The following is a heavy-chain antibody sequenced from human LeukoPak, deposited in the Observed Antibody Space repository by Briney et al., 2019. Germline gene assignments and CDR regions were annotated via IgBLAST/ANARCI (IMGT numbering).Heavy chain of an antibody. CDR3: ARVGGGSGSSDFDY. J-gene: IGHJ4*02. CDR2: IKQDGSEK. D-gene: IGHD3-10*01. CDR1: GFTFSSYW. V-gene: IGHV3-7*01. Sequence: GGSLRLSCAASGFTFSSYWMSWVRQAPGKGLEWVANIKQDGSEKYYVDSVKGRFTISRDNAKNSLYLQMNSLRAEDTAVYYCARVGGGSGSSDFDYWGQGTLVTVSS.